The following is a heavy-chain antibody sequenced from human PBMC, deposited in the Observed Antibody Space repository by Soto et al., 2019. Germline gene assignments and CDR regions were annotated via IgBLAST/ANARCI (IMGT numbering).Heavy chain of an antibody. CDR2: IHYSGRT. CDR1: GGSISGYY. Sequence: ASETLSLTCTVSGGSISGYYWSWIRQPPGKGLEWIAYIHYSGRTNYNPSLKNRVTISVDTSKNQFSLKLSSVTAADTAVYYCARLGMDYYDSSGYPNLFDYWGQGTLVTVSS. V-gene: IGHV4-59*01. J-gene: IGHJ4*02. D-gene: IGHD3-22*01. CDR3: ARLGMDYYDSSGYPNLFDY.